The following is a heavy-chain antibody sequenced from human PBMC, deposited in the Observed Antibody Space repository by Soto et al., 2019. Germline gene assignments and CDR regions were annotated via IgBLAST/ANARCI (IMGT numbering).Heavy chain of an antibody. CDR2: ITTGNGNR. Sequence: QVQLVQSGAEVKKPGASVKVSCKASGYTFTSNAIHWVRQAPGQRLEWMGWITTGNGNRKYSQKFQVRVTMTRDTSAGTAYMELSSLRSEDTAVYYCARDGIMIVASSLDYWGQGTLVTVSS. V-gene: IGHV1-3*04. D-gene: IGHD3-22*01. CDR1: GYTFTSNA. CDR3: ARDGIMIVASSLDY. J-gene: IGHJ4*02.